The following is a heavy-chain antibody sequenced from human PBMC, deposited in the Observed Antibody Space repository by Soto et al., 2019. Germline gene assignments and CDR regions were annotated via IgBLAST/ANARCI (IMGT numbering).Heavy chain of an antibody. D-gene: IGHD2-2*01. J-gene: IGHJ3*01. CDR2: IYWDDDQ. Sequence: QITLKESGPPLVKPTQTLTLTCTFSGFSLSTDGVGVGWIRQPPGKALEWLALIYWDDDQRYSTSLKTRLTITKDTSKNQVVLTMTNMDPVDTATYYCAHAYGGTSWPNDAFDVWGQGTVVTVSS. CDR3: AHAYGGTSWPNDAFDV. CDR1: GFSLSTDGVG. V-gene: IGHV2-5*02.